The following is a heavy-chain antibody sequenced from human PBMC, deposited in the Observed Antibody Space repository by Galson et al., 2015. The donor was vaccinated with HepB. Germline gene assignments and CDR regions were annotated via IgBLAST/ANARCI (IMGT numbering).Heavy chain of an antibody. CDR2: IKSTTDGGTT. D-gene: IGHD1-7*01. Sequence: SLRLSCAASGFTFSHGWMTWVRQAPGQGLEWVGRIKSTTDGGTTDYAAPVKGRFTIPRDDSKNTLYLEMNSLKTEDTAVYYCTTWLRGTTEGANWFDPWGQGSLVTVSS. CDR1: GFTFSHGW. J-gene: IGHJ5*02. V-gene: IGHV3-15*01. CDR3: TTWLRGTTEGANWFDP.